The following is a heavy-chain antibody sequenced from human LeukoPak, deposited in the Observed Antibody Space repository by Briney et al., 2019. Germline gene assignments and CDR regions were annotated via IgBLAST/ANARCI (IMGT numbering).Heavy chain of an antibody. CDR2: ISWNSGSI. V-gene: IGHV3-9*01. CDR1: GFTFDDYA. J-gene: IGHJ4*02. D-gene: IGHD3-22*01. CDR3: AKGNYYDSSGPFDY. Sequence: SGGSLRLSCAVSGFTFDDYAMHWVRQAPGKGLEWVSGISWNSGSIGYADSVKGRFTISRDNAKNSLYLQMNSLRAEDTALYYCAKGNYYDSSGPFDYWGQGTLVTVSS.